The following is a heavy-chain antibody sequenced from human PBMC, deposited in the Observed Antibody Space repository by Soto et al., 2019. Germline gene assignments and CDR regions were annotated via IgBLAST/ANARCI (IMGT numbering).Heavy chain of an antibody. Sequence: SETLSLTCAVYGGSFSGYYWSWIRQPPGKGLEWIGEINHSGSTNYNPSLKSRVTTSVGTSKNQFSLQLNSVTPEDTAVYYCARGSYYSGWVWGQGTLVTVSS. D-gene: IGHD6-19*01. J-gene: IGHJ4*02. CDR2: INHSGST. V-gene: IGHV4-34*01. CDR1: GGSFSGYY. CDR3: ARGSYYSGWV.